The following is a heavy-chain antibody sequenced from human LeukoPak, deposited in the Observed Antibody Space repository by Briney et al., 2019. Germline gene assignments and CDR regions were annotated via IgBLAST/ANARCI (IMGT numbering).Heavy chain of an antibody. D-gene: IGHD4-17*01. CDR1: GGSISSYY. CDR3: ARSSYGDPHDY. V-gene: IGHV4-59*01. J-gene: IGHJ4*02. CDR2: IYYSGST. Sequence: SETLSLTCTVSGGSISSYYWSWIRQPPGKGLEWIGYIYYSGSTNYNPSLKSRVTISVDTSKNQFSLKLGSVTAADTAVYYCARSSYGDPHDYWGQGTLVTVSS.